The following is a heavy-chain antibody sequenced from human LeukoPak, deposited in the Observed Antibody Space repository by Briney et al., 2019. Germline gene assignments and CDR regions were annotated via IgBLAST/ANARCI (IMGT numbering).Heavy chain of an antibody. CDR1: GFTFSNYA. Sequence: GGSLRLSCAASGFTFSNYAMTWVRQAPGKGLEGVSAIRGRGDTTYYPDSGKGRFTISRDNSKNTPYLQMNSLSAEDTALYYCAKDLRPWPQYLDYWGQGTLVTVSS. J-gene: IGHJ4*02. CDR2: IRGRGDTT. CDR3: AKDLRPWPQYLDY. V-gene: IGHV3-23*01. D-gene: IGHD2/OR15-2a*01.